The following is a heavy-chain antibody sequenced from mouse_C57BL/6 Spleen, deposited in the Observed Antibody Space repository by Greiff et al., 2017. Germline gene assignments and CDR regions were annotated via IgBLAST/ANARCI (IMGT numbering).Heavy chain of an antibody. CDR1: GFTFTSYW. CDR3: AIIDDGYYLHFDY. D-gene: IGHD2-3*01. CDR2: IHPSDSDT. J-gene: IGHJ2*01. V-gene: IGHV1-74*01. Sequence: VQLQQPGAELVKPGASVKVSCKASGFTFTSYWMHWVKQRPGQGLEWIGRIHPSDSDTNYNQKFKGKATLTVDKSSSTAYMQLSSLTSEDSAVYYCAIIDDGYYLHFDYWGQGTTLTVSS.